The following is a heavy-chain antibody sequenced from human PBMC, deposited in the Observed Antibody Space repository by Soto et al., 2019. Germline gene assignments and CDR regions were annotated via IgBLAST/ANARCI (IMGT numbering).Heavy chain of an antibody. CDR1: GGSFSGYY. Sequence: SETLSLTCAVYGGSFSGYYWSWIRQPPGKGLEWIGEINHSGSTNYNPSLKSRVTISVDTSKNQFSLKLSSVTAADTAVYYCARGLATPPSPAAVAALFDYWGQGTLVTVSS. D-gene: IGHD6-19*01. J-gene: IGHJ4*02. CDR3: ARGLATPPSPAAVAALFDY. V-gene: IGHV4-34*01. CDR2: INHSGST.